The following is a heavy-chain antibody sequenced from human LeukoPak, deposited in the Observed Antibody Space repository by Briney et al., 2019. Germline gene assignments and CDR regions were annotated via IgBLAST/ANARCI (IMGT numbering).Heavy chain of an antibody. CDR3: ARDVLAATGPF. CDR1: GFSFSSYS. CDR2: ISERSNNI. D-gene: IGHD6-13*01. V-gene: IGHV3-48*01. J-gene: IGHJ4*02. Sequence: PGGSLRLSCAASGFSFSSYSMNWVRQAPGKGLEWVSFISERSNNIYYADSVKGRFTICRDNPKNSVYLQLNSLRAEDTAVYYCARDVLAATGPFWGQGTLVTVSS.